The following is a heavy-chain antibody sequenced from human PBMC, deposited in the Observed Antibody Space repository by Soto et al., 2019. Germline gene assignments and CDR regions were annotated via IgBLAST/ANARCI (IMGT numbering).Heavy chain of an antibody. Sequence: ASVKVSCKASGYTFTGYYMHWVRQAPGQGLEWMGWINPNSGGTNYAQKFQGRVTMTRDTSISTAYMELSRLRSDDTAVYYCSRYDCSGGSCNWFDPWGQGTLVTVSS. V-gene: IGHV1-2*02. CDR2: INPNSGGT. D-gene: IGHD2-15*01. J-gene: IGHJ5*02. CDR1: GYTFTGYY. CDR3: SRYDCSGGSCNWFDP.